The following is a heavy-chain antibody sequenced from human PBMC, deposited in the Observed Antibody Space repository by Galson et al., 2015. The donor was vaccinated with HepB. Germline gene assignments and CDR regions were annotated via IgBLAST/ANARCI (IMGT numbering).Heavy chain of an antibody. CDR2: INPNSGGT. Sequence: SCKASGYTFTGYYMHWVRQAPGQGLEWMGWINPNSGGTNYAQKFQGWVTMTRDTSISTAYMELSRLRSDDTAVYYCAREAVGARFDPWGQGTLVTVSS. CDR3: AREAVGARFDP. V-gene: IGHV1-2*04. J-gene: IGHJ5*02. D-gene: IGHD1-26*01. CDR1: GYTFTGYY.